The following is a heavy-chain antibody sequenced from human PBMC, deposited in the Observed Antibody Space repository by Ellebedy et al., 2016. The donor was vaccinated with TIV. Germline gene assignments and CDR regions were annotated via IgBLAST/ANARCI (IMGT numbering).Heavy chain of an antibody. V-gene: IGHV3-33*01. CDR3: ARDHCGGDCYNEGSFDN. Sequence: GESLKISCAASGFSISSHGMHWVRQTPGKGLEWVAVIWYDGSTKYYGDSVKGRFAISRDESKNTVYLHMDNMRVEDTAVYYCARDHCGGDCYNEGSFDNWGQGTLVTVSS. CDR1: GFSISSHG. D-gene: IGHD2-21*02. CDR2: IWYDGSTK. J-gene: IGHJ4*02.